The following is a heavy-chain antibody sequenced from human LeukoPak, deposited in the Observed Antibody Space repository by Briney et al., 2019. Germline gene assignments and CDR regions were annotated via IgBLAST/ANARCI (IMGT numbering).Heavy chain of an antibody. CDR1: GGSISSKY. Sequence: SETLSLTCTVSGGSISSKYWNWIRQPAGKGLEWIWRIYSSGSTIYNPSLKSRVTMSVDTSKNQFSLELSSVTAADTAVYYCERGYGYGDFPWGQGTLVSVSS. J-gene: IGHJ5*02. D-gene: IGHD5-12*01. CDR3: ERGYGYGDFP. V-gene: IGHV4-4*07. CDR2: IYSSGST.